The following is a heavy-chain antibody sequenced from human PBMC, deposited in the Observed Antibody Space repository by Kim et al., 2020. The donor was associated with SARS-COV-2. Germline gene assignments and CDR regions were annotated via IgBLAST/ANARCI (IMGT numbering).Heavy chain of an antibody. Sequence: ASVKVSCKASGYTFTNYDLNWVRQATGQGLEWLGWMNPNSGNTGYAQKFQGRVTLTRDTSISTAYMELSSLRSDDTAVYYCARDYGGNSGWFDPWGQGTLVTVSS. CDR3: ARDYGGNSGWFDP. CDR1: GYTFTNYD. V-gene: IGHV1-8*01. CDR2: MNPNSGNT. D-gene: IGHD4-17*01. J-gene: IGHJ5*02.